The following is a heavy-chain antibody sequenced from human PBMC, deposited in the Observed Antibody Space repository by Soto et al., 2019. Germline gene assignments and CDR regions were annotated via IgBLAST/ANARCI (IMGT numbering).Heavy chain of an antibody. CDR1: GFTFSSYS. J-gene: IGHJ4*02. CDR3: AKGLWFGESYGLAEY. Sequence: RRLSCAASGFTFSSYSMNWVRQAPGKGLEWVSSISSSSSYIYYADSVKGRFTISRDNSKNTLYLQMNSLRAEDTAVYYCAKGLWFGESYGLAEYWGEGTLVTVS. CDR2: ISSSSSYI. V-gene: IGHV3-21*04. D-gene: IGHD3-10*01.